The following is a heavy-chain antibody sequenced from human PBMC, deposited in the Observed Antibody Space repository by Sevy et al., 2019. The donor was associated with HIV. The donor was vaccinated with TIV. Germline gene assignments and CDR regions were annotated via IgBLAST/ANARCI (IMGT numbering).Heavy chain of an antibody. CDR3: ARDTRFVTYRGYGGPFDY. CDR2: IHTRGGTM. Sequence: GGSLRLSCTASGFTFSDYYMNWIRQTPGKGPEWISYIHTRGGTMDYADSVKGRFTISRDNAKNSLYLQLDRLRAEDTAVYYCARDTRFVTYRGYGGPFDYWGQGALVTVSS. CDR1: GFTFSDYY. V-gene: IGHV3-11*01. J-gene: IGHJ4*02. D-gene: IGHD6-25*01.